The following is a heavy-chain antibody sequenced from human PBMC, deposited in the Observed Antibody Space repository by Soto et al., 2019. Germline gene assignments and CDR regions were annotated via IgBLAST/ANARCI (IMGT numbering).Heavy chain of an antibody. CDR3: ARDHDSSGYYLDY. J-gene: IGHJ4*02. Sequence: SETLSLTCTVSGASISSYYWNWIRQPPGKGLEWIGYMHDSGSTSYNPSLKSRVTISVDTSKNQFSLKLSSVTAADTAVYYCARDHDSSGYYLDYWGQGTLVTVSS. V-gene: IGHV4-59*12. D-gene: IGHD3-22*01. CDR2: MHDSGST. CDR1: GASISSYY.